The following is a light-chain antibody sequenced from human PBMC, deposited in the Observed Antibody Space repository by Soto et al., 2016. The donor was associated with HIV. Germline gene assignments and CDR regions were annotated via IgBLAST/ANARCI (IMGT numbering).Light chain of an antibody. J-gene: IGLJ2*01. CDR3: NSGTAVLTIVL. CDR1: SLRNYY. V-gene: IGLV3-19*01. CDR2: GKN. Sequence: SSELTQDPAVSVALGQTVKITCQGDSLRNYYASWYQQKPGQAPILVIYGKNNRPSGIPDRFSGSSSGNTASLTISVAQADDEADYYCNSGTAVLTIVLFGGGYQADRP.